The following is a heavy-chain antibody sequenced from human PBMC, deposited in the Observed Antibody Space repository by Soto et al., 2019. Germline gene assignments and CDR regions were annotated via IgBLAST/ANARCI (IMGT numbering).Heavy chain of an antibody. CDR3: AKEGVSSSTSCSRCYGLDV. Sequence: AGGSLRLSCAASRFTFSTYGMHWVRQAPGKGLDWVAAMSHDGSNKYYAGSVKGRFTISRDNSKNTLYLETDSLRLDDTAVYYCAKEGVSSSTSCSRCYGLDVWGQGTPVTVSS. CDR1: RFTFSTYG. CDR2: MSHDGSNK. D-gene: IGHD2-2*01. J-gene: IGHJ6*02. V-gene: IGHV3-30*18.